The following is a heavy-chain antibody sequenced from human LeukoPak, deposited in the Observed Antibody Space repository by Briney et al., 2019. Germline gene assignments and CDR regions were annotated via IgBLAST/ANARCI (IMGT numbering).Heavy chain of an antibody. CDR2: ISYDGSNK. Sequence: GRSLRLSCAASGFTFNSYAMHWVRQAPGKGLEWVAVISYDGSNKYYGDSVKGRFTISRDNSKNTLYLQMNSLRAEDTAVYYCASVPSWLHDYHHYMDVWGKGTTVTVSS. D-gene: IGHD3-22*01. CDR3: ASVPSWLHDYHHYMDV. V-gene: IGHV3-30*04. J-gene: IGHJ6*03. CDR1: GFTFNSYA.